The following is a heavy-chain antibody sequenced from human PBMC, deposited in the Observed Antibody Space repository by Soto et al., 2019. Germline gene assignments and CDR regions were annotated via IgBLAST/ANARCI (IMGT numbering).Heavy chain of an antibody. D-gene: IGHD2-21*02. CDR2: IIPIFGTA. V-gene: IGHV1-69*13. CDR1: GGTFSSYA. Sequence: VRVSCKASGGTFSSYAISWVRQAPGQGLECMGGIIPIFGTANYAQKFQGRVTITADKSTSTAYMELSSLRSEDTAVYYCAREVTGMDYYYGMDVWDQGTTVTVSS. J-gene: IGHJ6*02. CDR3: AREVTGMDYYYGMDV.